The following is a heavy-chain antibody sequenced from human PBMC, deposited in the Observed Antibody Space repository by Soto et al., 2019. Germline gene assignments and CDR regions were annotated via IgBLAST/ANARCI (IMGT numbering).Heavy chain of an antibody. V-gene: IGHV1-69*13. Sequence: GASVKVSCKAPGGTFSSYAISWVRQAPGQGLEWMGGIIPIFGTANYAQKFQGRVTITADESTSTAYMELSSLRSEDTAVYYCARDRSSSWYHYFYYWGQGTLVTVSS. CDR3: ARDRSSSWYHYFYY. CDR2: IIPIFGTA. D-gene: IGHD6-13*01. J-gene: IGHJ4*02. CDR1: GGTFSSYA.